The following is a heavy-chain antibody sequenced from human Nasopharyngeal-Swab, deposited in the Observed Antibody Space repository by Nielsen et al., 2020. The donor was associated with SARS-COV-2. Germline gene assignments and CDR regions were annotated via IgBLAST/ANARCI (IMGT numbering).Heavy chain of an antibody. V-gene: IGHV3-48*03. J-gene: IGHJ3*02. CDR1: GFSISNYG. Sequence: GESLKISCAASGFSISNYGMNWVRQAPGKGLEWVSYISSSGSTIYYADSVKGRFTISRDNAKNSLYLQMNSLRAEDTAVYYCARDLTGHDAFDIWGQGTMVTVSS. CDR2: ISSSGSTI. CDR3: ARDLTGHDAFDI. D-gene: IGHD1-14*01.